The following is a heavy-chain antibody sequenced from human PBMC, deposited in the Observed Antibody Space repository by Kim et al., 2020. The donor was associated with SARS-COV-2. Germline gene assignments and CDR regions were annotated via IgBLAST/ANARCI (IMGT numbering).Heavy chain of an antibody. CDR1: GFTFSSYG. CDR3: AKDRSVAADLYYFDY. CDR2: ISYDGSNK. Sequence: GGSLRLSCAASGFTFSSYGMHWVRQAPGKGLEWVAVISYDGSNKYYADSVKGRFTISRDNSKNTLYLQMNSLRAEDTAVYYCAKDRSVAADLYYFDYWG. V-gene: IGHV3-30*18. D-gene: IGHD6-19*01. J-gene: IGHJ4*01.